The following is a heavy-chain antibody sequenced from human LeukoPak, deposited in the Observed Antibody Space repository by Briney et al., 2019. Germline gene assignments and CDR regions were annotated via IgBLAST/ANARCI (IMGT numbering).Heavy chain of an antibody. D-gene: IGHD1-26*01. CDR1: GFTFSSYW. CDR3: AKGGVGATYYYYYMDV. J-gene: IGHJ6*03. Sequence: GGSLRLSCAASGFTFSSYWMSWVRQAPGKGLEWVSAISGSGGSTYYADSVKGRFTISRDNSKNTLFLQMNSLRAEDTAVYYCAKGGVGATYYYYYMDVWGKGTAVTVSS. CDR2: ISGSGGST. V-gene: IGHV3-23*01.